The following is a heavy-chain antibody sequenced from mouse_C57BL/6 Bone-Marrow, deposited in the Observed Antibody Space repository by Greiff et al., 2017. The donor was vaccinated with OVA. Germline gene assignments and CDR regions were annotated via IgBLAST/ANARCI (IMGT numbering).Heavy chain of an antibody. D-gene: IGHD2-12*01. V-gene: IGHV1-84*01. CDR2: LYPGSGNT. Sequence: LVESGPELVKPGASVKISCKASGYTFTDYYINWVTQRPGKGLAWIGWLYPGSGNTKYNEKFKGKATLTVDTSSSTAYMQLSSLTSEDSAVYFCARSTAYYSPLDYWGQGTTLTVSS. CDR1: GYTFTDYY. J-gene: IGHJ2*01. CDR3: ARSTAYYSPLDY.